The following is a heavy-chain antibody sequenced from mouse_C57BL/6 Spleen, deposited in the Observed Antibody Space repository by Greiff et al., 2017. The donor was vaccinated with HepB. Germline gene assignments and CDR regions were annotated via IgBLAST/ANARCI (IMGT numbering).Heavy chain of an antibody. J-gene: IGHJ2*01. Sequence: ESGPGLVKPSQSLSLTCSVTGYSITSGYYWNWIRQFPGNKLEWMGYISYDGSNNYNPSLKNRISITRDTSKNQFFLKLNSVTTEDTATYYCARGGIGGFDYWGQGTTLTVSS. CDR3: ARGGIGGFDY. CDR2: ISYDGSN. V-gene: IGHV3-6*01. CDR1: GYSITSGYY. D-gene: IGHD3-1*01.